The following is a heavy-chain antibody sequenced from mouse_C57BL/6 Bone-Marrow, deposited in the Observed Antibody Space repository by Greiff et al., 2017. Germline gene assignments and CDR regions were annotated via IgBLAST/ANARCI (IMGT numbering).Heavy chain of an antibody. D-gene: IGHD1-1*01. V-gene: IGHV1-53*01. Sequence: QVKLQQPGTDLVKPGASVKLSCKASGFTFTSYWMHWVQQRPGKGLEWIGNINPSNGGPNYNEKLKSKATLTVDKTSSTAYMQLSSLTAEDAAVYYCAKDDYGRWYFDYWGQGTTLTVSS. CDR2: INPSNGGP. CDR1: GFTFTSYW. J-gene: IGHJ2*01. CDR3: AKDDYGRWYFDY.